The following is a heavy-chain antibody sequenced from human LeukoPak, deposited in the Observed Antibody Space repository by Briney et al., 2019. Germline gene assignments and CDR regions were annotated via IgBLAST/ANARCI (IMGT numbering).Heavy chain of an antibody. Sequence: SETLSLTCTVSGGSISSYYWSWIRQPPGKGLEWIGYIYYSGSTNYNPSLKSRVTISVDTSKNQFSLKLSSVTAADTAVYYCARDLGGNSSPYFDYWGQGTLVTVSS. CDR3: ARDLGGNSSPYFDY. J-gene: IGHJ4*02. CDR2: IYYSGST. D-gene: IGHD4-23*01. CDR1: GGSISSYY. V-gene: IGHV4-59*01.